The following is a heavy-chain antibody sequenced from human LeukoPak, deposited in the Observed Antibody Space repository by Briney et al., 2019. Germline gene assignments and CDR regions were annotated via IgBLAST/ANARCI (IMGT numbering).Heavy chain of an antibody. D-gene: IGHD3-3*01. CDR1: GGSISSGSYY. Sequence: SETLSLTCTVSGGSISSGSYYWSWIRQPAGKGLEWIGRIYTSGSTNYNPSLKSRVTISVDTSKNQFSLKLSSVTAADTAVYYCARGGGRAIFGVVITYQIDYWGQGTLVTVSS. CDR3: ARGGGRAIFGVVITYQIDY. J-gene: IGHJ4*02. V-gene: IGHV4-61*02. CDR2: IYTSGST.